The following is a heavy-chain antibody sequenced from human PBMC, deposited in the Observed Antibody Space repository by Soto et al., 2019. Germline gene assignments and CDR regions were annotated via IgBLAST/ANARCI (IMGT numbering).Heavy chain of an antibody. CDR3: ATPGPKLYYGMDV. CDR1: GFTFNSYW. CDR2: INSDGSST. Sequence: PXGSRILSCAASGFTFNSYWMHWVRQAPGKGLVWVSRINSDGSSTSYADSVKGRFTISRDNAKNTLYLQMNSLRAEDTAVYYCATPGPKLYYGMDVWGQGATVTVSS. J-gene: IGHJ6*02. V-gene: IGHV3-74*01.